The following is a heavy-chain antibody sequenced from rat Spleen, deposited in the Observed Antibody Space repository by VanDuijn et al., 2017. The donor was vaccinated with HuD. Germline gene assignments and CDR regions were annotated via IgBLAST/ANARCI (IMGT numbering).Heavy chain of an antibody. V-gene: IGHV5-22*01. D-gene: IGHD1-2*01. CDR1: GFTLSDYY. Sequence: EVQLVESGGGLVQPGRSMKLSCAASGFTLSDYYMAWVRQAPKKGLEWVASITYDGSSTYYGDSVTGRVTISSDSANSTLYLQMNSLRSEDTATYYCARHEAAPYYVMDVWGQGASVTVSS. J-gene: IGHJ4*01. CDR2: ITYDGSST. CDR3: ARHEAAPYYVMDV.